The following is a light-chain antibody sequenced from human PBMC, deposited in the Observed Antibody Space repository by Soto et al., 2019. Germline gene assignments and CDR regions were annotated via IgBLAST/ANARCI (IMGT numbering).Light chain of an antibody. CDR2: VEGSGSY. J-gene: IGLJ3*02. CDR3: ETWASKV. CDR1: SGHSSYI. Sequence: QSVLTQSSSASASLGSSVKFTCTLSSGHSSYIIAWHQQLPGKAPRYLMKVEGSGSYNKGSGVPDRFSGSSSGADRYLTISNLQFEDEADYYCETWASKVFGGGTKVTVL. V-gene: IGLV4-60*02.